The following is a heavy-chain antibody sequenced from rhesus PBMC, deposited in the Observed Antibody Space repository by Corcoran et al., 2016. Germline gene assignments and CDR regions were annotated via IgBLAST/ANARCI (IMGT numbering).Heavy chain of an antibody. CDR2: ISGGSEGT. J-gene: IGHJ5-1*01. V-gene: IGHV4S6*01. CDR3: ARDENNRFDV. CDR1: GASISSHY. Sequence: QGQLQESGPGLAKPSETLPLTCAASGASISSHYWNWIGQPPGKGLGWIGYISGGSEGTKYNSSLKGRVTISRDTSKNQISLKLTSVTAADTAVYYCARDENNRFDVWGAGVQVTVSS.